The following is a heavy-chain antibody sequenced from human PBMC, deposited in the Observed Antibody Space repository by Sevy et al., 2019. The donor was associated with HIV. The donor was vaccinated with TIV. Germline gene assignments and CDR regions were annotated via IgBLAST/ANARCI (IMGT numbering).Heavy chain of an antibody. D-gene: IGHD2-2*01. V-gene: IGHV3-21*01. CDR1: GFTFSDYN. J-gene: IGHJ5*02. CDR2: ISSGSGFI. CDR3: ARDGGCSSTSCFAYWFDP. Sequence: GGSLRLSCAASGFTFSDYNMNWVRQAPGKGLEWVSFISSGSGFIYYADSVKGRFTISRDNAKNSLFLQMNSLRAEDTAVYYCARDGGCSSTSCFAYWFDPWGQGTLVTVSS.